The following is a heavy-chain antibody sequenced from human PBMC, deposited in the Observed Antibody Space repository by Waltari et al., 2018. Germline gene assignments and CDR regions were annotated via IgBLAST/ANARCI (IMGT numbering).Heavy chain of an antibody. CDR1: GGSISSYY. Sequence: QVQLQESGPGLVKPSETLSLTCTVSGGSISSYYWSWIRQPPGKGLEWIGYIYYSGSTNYNPSLKSRVTISVDTSTNQFSLKLSSVTAADTAVYYCARAQTTNYYYYGMDVWGQGTTVTVSS. J-gene: IGHJ6*02. CDR2: IYYSGST. V-gene: IGHV4-59*01. CDR3: ARAQTTNYYYYGMDV. D-gene: IGHD1-26*01.